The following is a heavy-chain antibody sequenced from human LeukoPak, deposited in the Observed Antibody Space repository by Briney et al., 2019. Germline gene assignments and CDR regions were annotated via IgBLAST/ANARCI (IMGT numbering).Heavy chain of an antibody. CDR3: ARRGPNSGYSRGWNFDL. J-gene: IGHJ2*01. CDR2: IHHSGES. CDR1: GGSIRSSY. D-gene: IGHD5-12*01. Sequence: SETLSPTCTVSGGSIRSSYWSWIRQTPGKRLHWIGYIHHSGESNSNPSLKSRVTISVDTSKNQFSLKLSSVTATDTAMYYCARRGPNSGYSRGWNFDLWGRGILVTVSS. V-gene: IGHV4-59*08.